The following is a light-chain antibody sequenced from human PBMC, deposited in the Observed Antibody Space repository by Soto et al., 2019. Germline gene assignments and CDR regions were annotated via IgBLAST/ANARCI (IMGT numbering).Light chain of an antibody. CDR2: GST. V-gene: IGLV1-40*01. CDR1: SSNIGAGYD. Sequence: QSVLSQPPSVSGAPGQRVTISCTGSSSNIGAGYDAHWFQQVPGTAPKLLIYGSTNRPSGVPDRFSGSKSGTSASLAITGLQAEDVADYYCQSYDSSLGGNYVFGTGTKVT. CDR3: QSYDSSLGGNYV. J-gene: IGLJ1*01.